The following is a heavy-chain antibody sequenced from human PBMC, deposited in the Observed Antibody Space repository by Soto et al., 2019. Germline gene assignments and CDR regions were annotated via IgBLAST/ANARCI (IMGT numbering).Heavy chain of an antibody. J-gene: IGHJ4*02. CDR2: IYYGGST. CDR3: ARPGRDWGSLDY. V-gene: IGHV4-59*08. D-gene: IGHD7-27*01. Sequence: QVQLQESGPGLVKPSETLSLTCTVSGDSISTYYWTWIRQSPGKGLEWIAFIYYGGSTNYNPSLKSRVTIAVDTSKNQFSVKLNSVTAADTAVYYCARPGRDWGSLDYWGQGTLVSVSS. CDR1: GDSISTYY.